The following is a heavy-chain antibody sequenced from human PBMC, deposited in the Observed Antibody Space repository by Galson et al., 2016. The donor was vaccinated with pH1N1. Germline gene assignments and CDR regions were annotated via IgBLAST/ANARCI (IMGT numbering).Heavy chain of an antibody. V-gene: IGHV1-69*10. J-gene: IGHJ1*01. CDR2: IIPIVGMT. Sequence: SVKVSCKASGVTFSSYGISWVRQAPGQGLEWMGGIIPIVGMTNYAQKVQGRVTMTADISTTTAYMELSSLRAEDTAVYYCATCYSSSWYYRYFQLWGQGSLVTVSS. CDR1: GVTFSSYG. CDR3: ATCYSSSWYYRYFQL. D-gene: IGHD6-13*01.